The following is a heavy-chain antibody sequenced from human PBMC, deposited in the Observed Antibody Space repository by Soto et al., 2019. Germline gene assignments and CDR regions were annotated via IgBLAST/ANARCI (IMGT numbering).Heavy chain of an antibody. V-gene: IGHV1-2*02. CDR1: GYTFTDYF. CDR3: ARGPKYYYDSTGEIDY. D-gene: IGHD3-22*01. CDR2: VKPNSDGT. Sequence: ASVKVSCKASGYTFTDYFLHWVRQAPGQGLEWMGWVKPNSDGTKYAQRFQGRVTMTKDTSINTAYMELSRLRSDDTAVYYCARGPKYYYDSTGEIDYWGQGTLVTVPS. J-gene: IGHJ4*02.